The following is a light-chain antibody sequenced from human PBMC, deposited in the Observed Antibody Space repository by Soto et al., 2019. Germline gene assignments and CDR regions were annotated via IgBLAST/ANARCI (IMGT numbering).Light chain of an antibody. J-gene: IGKJ2*01. Sequence: EIVLTQSPGTQSLSPGERSTLLCRASQIIDISYLAWYQQKPGQAPRLLVYGTSYRATGIPERFSGSGSGTDFTLTISGLEPEDFAVYYCQQYGSAPYTFGQGTKLEIK. CDR2: GTS. CDR1: QIIDISY. V-gene: IGKV3-20*01. CDR3: QQYGSAPYT.